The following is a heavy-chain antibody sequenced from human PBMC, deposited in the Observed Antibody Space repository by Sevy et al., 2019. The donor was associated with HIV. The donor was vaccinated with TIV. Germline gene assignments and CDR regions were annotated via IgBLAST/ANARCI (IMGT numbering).Heavy chain of an antibody. D-gene: IGHD3-10*01. CDR1: GGSIGSYY. Sequence: SETLSLTCTVSGGSIGSYYWSWIRQPAGKGLEWIGRIYTSGSTNYNPSLKSRVTMSVDMSKNQFSLKLSSVTAADTAVYYCASDRDYYGSGSYYYYDGKDVWGQGTTVTVSS. CDR2: IYTSGST. CDR3: ASDRDYYGSGSYYYYDGKDV. J-gene: IGHJ6*01. V-gene: IGHV4-4*07.